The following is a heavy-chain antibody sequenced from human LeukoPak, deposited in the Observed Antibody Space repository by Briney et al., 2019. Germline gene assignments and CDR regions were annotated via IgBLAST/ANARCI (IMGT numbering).Heavy chain of an antibody. D-gene: IGHD3-22*01. V-gene: IGHV3-23*01. CDR3: AKEGRPKSGGGYYDY. Sequence: GGSLRLSCAASGFSFSSYAMGWVRQAPGKGLEWVSTVTENGGRTYYADSVKGRFTMSRDNSKDTLYLQMNSLRAEDTAVYYCAKEGRPKSGGGYYDYWGQGTRVTVSS. CDR2: VTENGGRT. CDR1: GFSFSSYA. J-gene: IGHJ4*02.